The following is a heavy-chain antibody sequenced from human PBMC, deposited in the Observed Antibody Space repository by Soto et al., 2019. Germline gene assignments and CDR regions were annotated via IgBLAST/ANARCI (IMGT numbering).Heavy chain of an antibody. V-gene: IGHV3-9*01. J-gene: IGHJ1*01. CDR3: AKAHGPDPREDFQH. Sequence: GGSLRLSCAASGFTFDDYAMHWVRQAPGKGLEWVSGISWNSGSIGYADSVKGRFTISRDNAKNSLYLQMNSLRAEDAALYYCAKAHGPDPREDFQHWGQGTLVTVSS. D-gene: IGHD4-17*01. CDR2: ISWNSGSI. CDR1: GFTFDDYA.